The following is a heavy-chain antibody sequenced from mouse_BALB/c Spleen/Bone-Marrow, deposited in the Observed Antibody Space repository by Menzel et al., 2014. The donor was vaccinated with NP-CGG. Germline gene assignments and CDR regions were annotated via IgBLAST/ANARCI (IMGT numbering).Heavy chain of an antibody. Sequence: EVQLQQSGTVRARPGAAVKMSCKAPGYTFSNYWMHWIKQRPGQGLEWIGTIHPGNSDTTYNQKFKGKAKLTAVTSTSTAYMELSSLTNEDSAVYYCTTLARNNFDYWGQGTTLTVSS. CDR3: TTLARNNFDY. D-gene: IGHD3-1*01. CDR1: GYTFSNYW. V-gene: IGHV1-5*01. CDR2: IHPGNSDT. J-gene: IGHJ2*01.